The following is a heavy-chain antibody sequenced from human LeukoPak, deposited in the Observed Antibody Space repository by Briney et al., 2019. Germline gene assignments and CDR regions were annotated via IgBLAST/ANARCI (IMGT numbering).Heavy chain of an antibody. Sequence: PGRSLRLSCAASGFTLSNYGMHWVRQAPGKGLEWVAVIWYDETNKQYVDSVKGRFTISRDNSENTLYLQMNSLRDEDTAVYYCARESSLTGAYFDWWGQGTLVTVSS. D-gene: IGHD3-10*01. J-gene: IGHJ4*02. CDR2: IWYDETNK. V-gene: IGHV3-33*01. CDR1: GFTLSNYG. CDR3: ARESSLTGAYFDW.